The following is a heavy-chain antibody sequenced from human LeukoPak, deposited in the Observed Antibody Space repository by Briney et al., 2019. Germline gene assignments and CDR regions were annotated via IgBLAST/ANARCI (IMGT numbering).Heavy chain of an antibody. Sequence: SETLSLTCAVYGGSFSGYYWSWIRQPPGKGLEWIGEINHSGSTNYNPSLKSRVTISVDTSKNQFSLKLSSVTAADTAVYYCAREDYGPSRGTNWFDPWGQGTLVTVSS. V-gene: IGHV4-34*01. CDR2: INHSGST. CDR3: AREDYGPSRGTNWFDP. D-gene: IGHD4-17*01. CDR1: GGSFSGYY. J-gene: IGHJ5*02.